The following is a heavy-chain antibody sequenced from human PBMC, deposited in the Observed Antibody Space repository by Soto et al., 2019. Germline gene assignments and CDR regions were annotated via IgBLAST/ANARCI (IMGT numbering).Heavy chain of an antibody. J-gene: IGHJ4*02. CDR3: ARHRNQYPYDSSGRTDY. CDR2: IYPGDSDT. D-gene: IGHD3-22*01. CDR1: GYSFTSYW. Sequence: GESLKISCKGSGYSFTSYWIGWVRQMPGKGLEWMGIIYPGDSDTRYSPSFQGQVTISADKSISTAYLQWSSLKASDTAMYYCARHRNQYPYDSSGRTDYWGQGTLVTVSS. V-gene: IGHV5-51*01.